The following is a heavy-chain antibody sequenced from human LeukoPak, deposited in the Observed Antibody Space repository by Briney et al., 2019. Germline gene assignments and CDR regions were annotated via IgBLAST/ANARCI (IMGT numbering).Heavy chain of an antibody. CDR3: ARPAYCSGGSCYALYFDY. CDR1: GYTFTGYY. Sequence: ASVKVSCKASGYTFTGYYMHWVRQAPGQGLEWMGRIIPILGIANYAQKFQGRVTITADKSTSTAYMELSSLRSEDTAVYYCARPAYCSGGSCYALYFDYWGQGTLVTVSS. D-gene: IGHD2-15*01. V-gene: IGHV1-69*02. CDR2: IIPILGIA. J-gene: IGHJ4*02.